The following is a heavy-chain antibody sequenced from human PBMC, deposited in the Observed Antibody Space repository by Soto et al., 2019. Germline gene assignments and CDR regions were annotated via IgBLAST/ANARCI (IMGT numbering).Heavy chain of an antibody. CDR2: VSSSSTYI. V-gene: IGHV3-21*01. D-gene: IGHD2-21*01. CDR3: ATFVNSDGFDV. Sequence: PGGSLRVSCAASGFSFETYAMNWVRQAPGKGLEWLSAVSSSSTYIYYTSAVKGRFIISRDNDNNSLFLQMNSLRVEDTALYFCATFVNSDGFDVWGQGTMVTVSS. CDR1: GFSFETYA. J-gene: IGHJ3*01.